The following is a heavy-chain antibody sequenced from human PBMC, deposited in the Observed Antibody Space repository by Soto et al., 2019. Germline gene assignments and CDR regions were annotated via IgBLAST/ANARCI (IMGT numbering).Heavy chain of an antibody. D-gene: IGHD2-15*01. Sequence: PGGSLRLSCAASGFTFSSYGMHWVRQAPGKGLEWVAVISYDGSNKYYADSVKGRFTISRDNSKNTLYLQMNSLRAEDTAVYYCAKDGRCSGGSCYAFDYWGQGTLVTVSS. CDR3: AKDGRCSGGSCYAFDY. V-gene: IGHV3-30*18. CDR1: GFTFSSYG. J-gene: IGHJ4*02. CDR2: ISYDGSNK.